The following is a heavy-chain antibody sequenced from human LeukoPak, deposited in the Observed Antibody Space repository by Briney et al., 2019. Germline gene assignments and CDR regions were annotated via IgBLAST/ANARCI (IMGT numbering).Heavy chain of an antibody. CDR2: ISGSGGST. CDR3: AKEGWTMQAHGCKESYYFDY. CDR1: GFTLSSYA. D-gene: IGHD4/OR15-4a*01. V-gene: IGHV3-23*01. J-gene: IGHJ4*02. Sequence: GGSLSLSCAASGFTLSSYAMSWVPQAPGKGLEWVSAISGSGGSTYYADSVKGRFTISRDNSKNTLYLQMNSLRAEDTAVYYCAKEGWTMQAHGCKESYYFDYWGQGTLVTVSS.